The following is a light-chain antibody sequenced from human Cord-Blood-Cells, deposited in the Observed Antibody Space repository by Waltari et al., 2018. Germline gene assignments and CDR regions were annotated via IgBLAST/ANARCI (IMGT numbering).Light chain of an antibody. V-gene: IGKV3-20*01. CDR2: GAS. CDR3: QQYGSSLFT. J-gene: IGKJ3*01. Sequence: EIVLTPSPGTLSLSPGERATLSCRASQSVSSSYLAWYQQKPGQAPRLLIYGASSRATGIPDRCSGSGSGTDFTLTISRLEPEDFAVYYCQQYGSSLFTFGPGTKVDIK. CDR1: QSVSSSY.